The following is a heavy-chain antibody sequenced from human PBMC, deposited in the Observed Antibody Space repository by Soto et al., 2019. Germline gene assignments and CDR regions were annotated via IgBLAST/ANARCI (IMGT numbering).Heavy chain of an antibody. CDR3: ARPPRLYSSGYPIPLSCFDY. CDR2: IYPGDSDT. CDR1: GYSFTSYW. D-gene: IGHD3-22*01. J-gene: IGHJ4*02. V-gene: IGHV5-51*01. Sequence: GESLKISCKGSGYSFTSYWIGWVRQMPGKGLEWMGIIYPGDSDTRYSPSFQGQVTISADKSISTAYLQWSSLKASDTAMYYCARPPRLYSSGYPIPLSCFDYWGQGTLVTVSS.